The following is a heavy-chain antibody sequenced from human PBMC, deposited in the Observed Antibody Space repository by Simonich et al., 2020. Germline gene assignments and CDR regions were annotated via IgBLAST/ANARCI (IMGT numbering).Heavy chain of an antibody. V-gene: IGHV4-38-2*01. CDR2: IYQSGST. CDR3: ARVGYSNYYYYGMDV. D-gene: IGHD6-13*01. CDR1: GYSISSGYY. Sequence: QVQLQESGPGLVEPSETLSLTCAVSGYSISSGYYWGWIRQPPGKGVEWIGSIYQSGSTSYNPSLKSRVTISVDTSKNQFSLKLSSVTAADTAVYYCARVGYSNYYYYGMDVWGQGTTVTVSS. J-gene: IGHJ6*02.